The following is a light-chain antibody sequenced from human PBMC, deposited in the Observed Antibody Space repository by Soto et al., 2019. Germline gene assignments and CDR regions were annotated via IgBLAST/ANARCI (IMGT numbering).Light chain of an antibody. V-gene: IGKV3-11*01. CDR3: QERSNWPRLT. J-gene: IGKJ4*01. Sequence: EIVLTQSPATLSLSPGERATLPCRASQSVSTSLAWYQQRPGQAPRLLIYDVSNRAAGVPARLSGSGSGTDFTLTISNLGPEDFAIYYCQERSNWPRLTFGGGTTVEIK. CDR2: DVS. CDR1: QSVSTS.